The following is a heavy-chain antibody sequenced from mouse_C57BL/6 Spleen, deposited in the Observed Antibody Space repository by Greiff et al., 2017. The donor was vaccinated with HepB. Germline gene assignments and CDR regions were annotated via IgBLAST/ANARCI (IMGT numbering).Heavy chain of an antibody. V-gene: IGHV1-59*01. D-gene: IGHD2-4*01. CDR3: ARGITPYAMDY. J-gene: IGHJ4*01. Sequence: VQLQQPGAELVRPGTSVKLSCKASGYTFTSYWMHWVKQRPGQGLEWIGVIDPSDSYTNYNQKFKGKATLTVDTSSSTAYMQLSSLTSEDSAVYYCARGITPYAMDYWGQGTSVTVSS. CDR1: GYTFTSYW. CDR2: IDPSDSYT.